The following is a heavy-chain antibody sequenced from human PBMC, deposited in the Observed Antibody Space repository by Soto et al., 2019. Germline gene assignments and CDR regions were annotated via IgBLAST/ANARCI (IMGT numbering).Heavy chain of an antibody. CDR2: ITPMFGKS. CDR3: ARDGALYDSSGYYFLY. Sequence: VQLVESGGGLVKPGGSLRLSCAASGFTFSRYAINWVRQAPGQGLEWMGGITPMFGKSNYAQKFQGRVTITADESTSTGYMELRSLRSDDTAVYYCARDGALYDSSGYYFLYWGQGTLVAVSS. CDR1: GFTFSRYA. D-gene: IGHD3-22*01. V-gene: IGHV1-69*01. J-gene: IGHJ4*02.